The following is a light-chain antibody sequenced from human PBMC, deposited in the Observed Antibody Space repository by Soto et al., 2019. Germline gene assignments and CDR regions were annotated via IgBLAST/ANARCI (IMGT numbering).Light chain of an antibody. V-gene: IGLV2-8*01. CDR2: EVS. J-gene: IGLJ1*01. CDR1: SSDVGGYNY. Sequence: QSALTQPPSASGSPGQSVTISCTGTSSDVGGYNYVSWYQQHPGKAPKLMIYEVSKRPSGVPDRFSGSKSGNTASLTVSGRQAEDEADYYCSSYAGTNNLGVFGTGTQLTVL. CDR3: SSYAGTNNLGV.